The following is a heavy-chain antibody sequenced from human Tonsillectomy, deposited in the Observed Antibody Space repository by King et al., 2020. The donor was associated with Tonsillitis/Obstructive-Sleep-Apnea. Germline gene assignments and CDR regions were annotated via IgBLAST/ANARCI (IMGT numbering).Heavy chain of an antibody. Sequence: VQLVESGGGLVQPGGSLRLSCAASGFIFSSFEMNWVRQAPGKGLQWVSYISSSGSTIYYADSVKGRFTISRDNAKNSLYLQMNSLRAEDTAVYYCARERGRKEGYKEFDYWGQGTLVTVSS. CDR2: ISSSGSTI. D-gene: IGHD5-24*01. V-gene: IGHV3-48*03. CDR1: GFIFSSFE. CDR3: ARERGRKEGYKEFDY. J-gene: IGHJ4*02.